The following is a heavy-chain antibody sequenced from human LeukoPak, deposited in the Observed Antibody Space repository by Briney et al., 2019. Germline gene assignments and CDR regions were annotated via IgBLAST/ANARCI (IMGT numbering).Heavy chain of an antibody. J-gene: IGHJ4*02. D-gene: IGHD3-3*01. CDR2: IYTSGST. CDR1: GGSISSSSYY. V-gene: IGHV4-61*02. CDR3: ARDPSTFGDFWSGYYDDY. Sequence: SETLSLTCTVSGGSISSSSYYWGWIRQPPGKGLEWIGRIYTSGSTNYNPSLKSRVTISVDTSKNQFSLKLSSVTAADTAVYYCARDPSTFGDFWSGYYDDYWGQGTLVTVSS.